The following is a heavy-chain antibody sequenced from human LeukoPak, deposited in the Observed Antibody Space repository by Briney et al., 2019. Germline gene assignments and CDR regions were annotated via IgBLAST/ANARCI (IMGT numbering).Heavy chain of an antibody. V-gene: IGHV4-34*01. Sequence: SETLSLTCAVYGGSFSGYSWSWIRQPPGKGLEWIGEINHSGGTNYNPSLKSRVTISIDTSKNQFSMKLSSVTAADTAVYYCARKAMAGTFAFDIWGQGTMVTVS. CDR3: ARKAMAGTFAFDI. D-gene: IGHD6-19*01. CDR1: GGSFSGYS. CDR2: INHSGGT. J-gene: IGHJ3*02.